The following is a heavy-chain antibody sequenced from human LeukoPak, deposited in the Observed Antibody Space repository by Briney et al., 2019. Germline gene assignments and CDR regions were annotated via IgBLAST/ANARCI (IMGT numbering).Heavy chain of an antibody. CDR3: ARQKCTSASCLTKNAFDV. CDR2: LYTSGTT. Sequence: SETLSLTFTGSGSISSYYWSWIRQPPGKGLECIGYLYTSGTTNYNPSLKSRVTISVDTSKNQFSLDLSSVTAADSAVYYCARQKCTSASCLTKNAFDVWGQGTMVTVSS. V-gene: IGHV4-4*09. D-gene: IGHD2-2*01. J-gene: IGHJ3*01. CDR1: GSISSYY.